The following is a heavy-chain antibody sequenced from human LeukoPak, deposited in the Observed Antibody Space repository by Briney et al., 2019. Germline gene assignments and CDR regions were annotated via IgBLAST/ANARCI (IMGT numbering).Heavy chain of an antibody. CDR1: GFTFSSYG. CDR3: AKDVEYSSGWYEGGSFDY. V-gene: IGHV3-30*18. Sequence: GRSLRLSCAASGFTFSSYGMHRVRQAPGKGLEWVAVISYDGSNKYYADSVKGRFTISRDNSKNTLYLQMNSLRPEDAAVYYCAKDVEYSSGWYEGGSFDYWGQGILVTVSS. CDR2: ISYDGSNK. J-gene: IGHJ4*02. D-gene: IGHD6-19*01.